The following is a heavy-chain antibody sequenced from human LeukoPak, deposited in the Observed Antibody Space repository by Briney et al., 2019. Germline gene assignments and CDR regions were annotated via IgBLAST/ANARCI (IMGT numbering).Heavy chain of an antibody. J-gene: IGHJ4*02. V-gene: IGHV4-59*12. D-gene: IGHD3-10*01. CDR2: IYHTGNT. CDR3: ASAPLYYYGSGSYYRLFDY. Sequence: SETLSLTCTVSGGSISSSYWSWLRQPPGKGLEWIGYIYHTGNTNYNPSLKSRVTISVDTSKNQFSLKLSSVTAADTAVYYCASAPLYYYGSGSYYRLFDYWGQGTLVTVSS. CDR1: GGSISSSY.